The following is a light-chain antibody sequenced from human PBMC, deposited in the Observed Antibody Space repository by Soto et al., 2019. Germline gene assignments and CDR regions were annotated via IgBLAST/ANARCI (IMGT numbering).Light chain of an antibody. CDR3: SSYAGSSDVV. CDR1: SSDVGGYNY. Sequence: QSALTQPPSASGSPGQSVTISCTGTSSDVGGYNYVSWYQQHPGKAPKLMIYEVSKRPSGVPDRFSGSKSGNTASLTVSGLQADDEADYYCSSYAGSSDVVFGGGTKLT. V-gene: IGLV2-8*01. CDR2: EVS. J-gene: IGLJ2*01.